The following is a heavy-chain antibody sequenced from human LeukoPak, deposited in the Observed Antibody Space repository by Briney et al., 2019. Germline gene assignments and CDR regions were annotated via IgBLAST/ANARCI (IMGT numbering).Heavy chain of an antibody. D-gene: IGHD2-2*01. CDR3: ARDGGVVVAAAPAVFDI. CDR1: GGSISSGSYY. J-gene: IGHJ3*02. V-gene: IGHV4-61*02. CDR2: IYTSGST. Sequence: PSETLSLTCTVSGGSISSGSYYWSWIRQPAGKGQEWIGRIYTSGSTNYNPSLKSRVTISVDTSKNQFSLKLTSVTAADTAMYYCARDGGVVVAAAPAVFDIWGQGTMVTVSS.